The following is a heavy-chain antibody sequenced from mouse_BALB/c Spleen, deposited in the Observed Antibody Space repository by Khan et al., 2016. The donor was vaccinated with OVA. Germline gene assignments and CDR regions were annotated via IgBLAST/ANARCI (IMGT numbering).Heavy chain of an antibody. D-gene: IGHD1-1*01. CDR3: ARSYYGSSYLDD. CDR2: IYPGSGST. CDR1: GYTFTAYV. V-gene: IGHV1-81*01. J-gene: IGHJ2*01. Sequence: QVSLQLSGPELVKPGASVKMSCTSSGYTFTAYVISWVKPRTGQGLEWIGEIYPGSGSTYYNEKFKGKATLTADKSSNTAYMPLSSPSSEHSAVSFCARSYYGSSYLDDWGQGTTLTVSS.